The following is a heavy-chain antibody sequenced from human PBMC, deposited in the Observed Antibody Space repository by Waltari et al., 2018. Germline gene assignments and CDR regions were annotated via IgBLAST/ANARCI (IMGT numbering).Heavy chain of an antibody. D-gene: IGHD6-13*01. CDR2: INAGNGNT. J-gene: IGHJ4*02. CDR1: GSTFTSYA. V-gene: IGHV1-3*01. CDR3: ARDKRIAAAGKGNPIDY. Sequence: QVQLVQSGAEVKKPGASVKVSCKASGSTFTSYAMHLVRQAPVQRLEWMGWINAGNGNTKYSQKFQGRVTITRDTSASTAYMELSSLRSEDTAVYYCARDKRIAAAGKGNPIDYWGQGTLVTVSS.